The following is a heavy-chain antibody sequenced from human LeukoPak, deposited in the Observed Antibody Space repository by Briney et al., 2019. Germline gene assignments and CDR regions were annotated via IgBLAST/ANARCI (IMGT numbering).Heavy chain of an antibody. Sequence: GGSLRLSCAASGFTFSSYAMSWVRQAPGKGLECISGFSGSGGSTYYADSVKGRFTISRDNSKNTLYLQMNSLRAEDTAVYYCAKDDSFDDYGDAIDAFDIWGQGTMVTVSS. D-gene: IGHD4-17*01. CDR1: GFTFSSYA. V-gene: IGHV3-23*01. CDR3: AKDDSFDDYGDAIDAFDI. CDR2: FSGSGGST. J-gene: IGHJ3*02.